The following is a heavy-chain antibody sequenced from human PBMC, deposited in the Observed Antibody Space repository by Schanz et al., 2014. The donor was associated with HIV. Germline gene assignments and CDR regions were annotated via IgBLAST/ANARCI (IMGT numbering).Heavy chain of an antibody. D-gene: IGHD6-19*01. Sequence: QVQLVESGGGVVQPGRSLRLSCAASGFTFSSYGMHWVRQAPGKGLEWVAVIWYDGSNKYYADSVKGRFTISRDNSKNTLYLQMTSLRAEDTAIYYCARSPDWAGTDAFEIWGLGTMVTVSS. CDR2: IWYDGSNK. J-gene: IGHJ3*02. V-gene: IGHV3-33*01. CDR1: GFTFSSYG. CDR3: ARSPDWAGTDAFEI.